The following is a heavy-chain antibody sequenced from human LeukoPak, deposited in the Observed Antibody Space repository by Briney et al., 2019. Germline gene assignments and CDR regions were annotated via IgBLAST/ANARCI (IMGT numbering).Heavy chain of an antibody. CDR1: EGTFSSYA. V-gene: IGHV1-69*05. J-gene: IGHJ4*02. CDR3: ARGEDSSSWSALPFDY. CDR2: IIPIFGTA. D-gene: IGHD6-13*01. Sequence: SVKVSCKASEGTFSSYAISWVRQAPGQGLEWMGGIIPIFGTANYAQKFQGRVTITTDESTSTAYMELSSLRSEDTAVYYCARGEDSSSWSALPFDYWGQGTLVTVSS.